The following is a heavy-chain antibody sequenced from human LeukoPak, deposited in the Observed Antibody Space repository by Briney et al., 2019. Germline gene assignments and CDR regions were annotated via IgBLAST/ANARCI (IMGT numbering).Heavy chain of an antibody. J-gene: IGHJ3*02. V-gene: IGHV5-51*01. CDR1: GYSFPDYW. Sequence: GEPLKISCKSSGYSFPDYWIGWVRQMPGKGLEWMGIIYPGDSDTRESPSFQGQVTVSADTSINTAYLQRKSLRASDTAMYFCARHGPQPGAADALDIWGQGTMVTVSS. CDR3: ARHGPQPGAADALDI. CDR2: IYPGDSDT. D-gene: IGHD1-1*01.